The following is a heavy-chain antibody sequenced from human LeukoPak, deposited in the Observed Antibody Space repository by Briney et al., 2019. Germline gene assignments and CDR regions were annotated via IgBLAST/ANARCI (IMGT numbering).Heavy chain of an antibody. J-gene: IGHJ5*02. Sequence: LPGGSLRLSCAASGFTVSSNYMSWVRQAPGKGLEWVSIIYSGGSTYYADSVKGRFTISRDNSKNTLYLQMNSLRAEDTAVYYCAREEGDNSGLDPWGQGTLVTVSS. D-gene: IGHD3-22*01. CDR2: IYSGGST. CDR3: AREEGDNSGLDP. V-gene: IGHV3-53*01. CDR1: GFTVSSNY.